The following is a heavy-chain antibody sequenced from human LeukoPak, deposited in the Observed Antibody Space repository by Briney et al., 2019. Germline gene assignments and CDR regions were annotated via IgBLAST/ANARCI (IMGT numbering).Heavy chain of an antibody. CDR3: AKSYYYGSGSYFDY. V-gene: IGHV3-9*03. CDR2: ISWNSGSI. D-gene: IGHD3-10*01. Sequence: PGRSLRLSCAASGFTFDDYAMHWVRQAPGKGLEWVSGISWNSGSIGYADSVKGRFTISRDNAKNSLYLQMNSLRAEDMALYYCAKSYYYGSGSYFDYWGQGTLVTVSS. J-gene: IGHJ4*02. CDR1: GFTFDDYA.